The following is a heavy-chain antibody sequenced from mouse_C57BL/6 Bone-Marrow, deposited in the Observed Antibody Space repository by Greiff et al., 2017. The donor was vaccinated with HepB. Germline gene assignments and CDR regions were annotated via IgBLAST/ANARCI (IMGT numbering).Heavy chain of an antibody. CDR2: IYPRSGNT. D-gene: IGHD1-1*01. CDR1: GYTFTSYG. Sequence: VQGVESGAELARPGASVKLSCKASGYTFTSYGISWVKQRTGQGLEWIGEIYPRSGNTYYNEKFKGKATLTADKSSSTAYMELRSLTSEDSAVYFCARRDGSSWGDYWGQGTSVTVSS. J-gene: IGHJ4*01. V-gene: IGHV1-81*01. CDR3: ARRDGSSWGDY.